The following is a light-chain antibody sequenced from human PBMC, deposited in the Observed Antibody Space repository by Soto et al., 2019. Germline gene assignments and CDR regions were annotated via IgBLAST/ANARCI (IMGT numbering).Light chain of an antibody. CDR2: GNS. Sequence: QSALTQPPSVSGAPGQRVTISCTGSSSNIGAGYDVHWYQQLPRTAPKLLIYGNSNRPSGVPDRFSGSKSGTSASLAITGLQAEDEADYYCQSYDSSLSGYVVFGGGTKVTVL. CDR3: QSYDSSLSGYVV. J-gene: IGLJ2*01. V-gene: IGLV1-40*01. CDR1: SSNIGAGYD.